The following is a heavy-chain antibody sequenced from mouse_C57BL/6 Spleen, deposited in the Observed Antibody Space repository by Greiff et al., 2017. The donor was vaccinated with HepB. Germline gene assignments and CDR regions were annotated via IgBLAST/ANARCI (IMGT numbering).Heavy chain of an antibody. CDR2: IYPGDGDT. Sequence: QVQLQQSGPELVKPGASVKISCKASGYAFSSSWMNWVKQRPGKGLEWIGRIYPGDGDTNYNGKFKGKATLTADKSSSTAYMQISSLTSEDSAVYFCARSGYYYFDYWGQGTTLTVSS. CDR1: GYAFSSSW. D-gene: IGHD2-3*01. CDR3: ARSGYYYFDY. J-gene: IGHJ2*01. V-gene: IGHV1-82*01.